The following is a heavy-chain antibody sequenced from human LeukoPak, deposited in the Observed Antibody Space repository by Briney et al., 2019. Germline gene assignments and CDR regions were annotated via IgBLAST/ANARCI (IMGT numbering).Heavy chain of an antibody. CDR3: AKIPFPSRMSYHYYGMDV. CDR2: ISYDGSSM. J-gene: IGHJ6*02. D-gene: IGHD2-8*01. Sequence: GRSLRLSCEASGFTFSSYGIHWVRQAPGKGLEWVAVISYDGSSMFYADSVKGRFTVSRDNLKNTLYLQMDSLRAEDSAVYYCAKIPFPSRMSYHYYGMDVWGQGTTVTVSS. V-gene: IGHV3-30*18. CDR1: GFTFSSYG.